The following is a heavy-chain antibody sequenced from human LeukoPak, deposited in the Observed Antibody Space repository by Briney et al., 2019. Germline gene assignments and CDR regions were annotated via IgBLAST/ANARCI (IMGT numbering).Heavy chain of an antibody. J-gene: IGHJ6*02. D-gene: IGHD2-2*01. CDR2: INPSGGST. V-gene: IGHV1-46*01. CDR1: GYTFTSYY. CDR3: ARDQEGQLQIIPYRYYYYYGMDV. Sequence: ASVKVSCKASGYTFTSYYMRWVRQAPGQGLEWMGIINPSGGSTSYAQKFQGRVTMTRDTSTSTVYMELSSLRSEDTAVYYCARDQEGQLQIIPYRYYYYYGMDVWGQGTTVTVSS.